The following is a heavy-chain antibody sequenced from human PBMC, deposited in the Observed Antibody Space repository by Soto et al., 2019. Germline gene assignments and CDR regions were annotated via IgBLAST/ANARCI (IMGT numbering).Heavy chain of an antibody. CDR2: IIPIFTTP. V-gene: IGHV1-69*14. Sequence: QVQLVQSGAEVKKPGSSVTVSCKASGGTFGNSAISWVRQAPGQGLEWMGGIIPIFTTPDYAQKYQGRVRITADKSTSTAYMELTSLKSKDTAVYYCARDKDRQQLGGNYYYGIDVWGQGTTVTVSS. CDR1: GGTFGNSA. J-gene: IGHJ6*02. CDR3: ARDKDRQQLGGNYYYGIDV. D-gene: IGHD3-3*02.